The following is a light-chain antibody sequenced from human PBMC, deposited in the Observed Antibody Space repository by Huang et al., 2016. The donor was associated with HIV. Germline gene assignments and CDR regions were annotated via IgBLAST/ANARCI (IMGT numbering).Light chain of an antibody. CDR3: QQYYSTPPT. CDR1: QSVLYSSNNKNY. V-gene: IGKV4-1*01. CDR2: WAS. Sequence: DIVMTQSPDSLAVSLGERATINCKSSQSVLYSSNNKNYLAWYHRKPGQPPKLLIYWASTRESGVPDRFSGSGSGTDFTLTISSLQAEDVAVYYCQQYYSTPPTFGQGTKLEIK. J-gene: IGKJ2*01.